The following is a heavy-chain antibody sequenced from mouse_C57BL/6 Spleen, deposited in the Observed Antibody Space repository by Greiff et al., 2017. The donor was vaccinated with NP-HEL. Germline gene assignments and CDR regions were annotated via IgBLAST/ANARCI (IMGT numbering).Heavy chain of an antibody. Sequence: VQLKESGPGLVAPSQSLSITCPVSGFSFTSHAISLVRQPPGTGLEWLGVLWTGGCTNYNSALKSRLSISKDNSKSKVFLKMNSLQTEDTARYYCARNDGYGYAMDYWGQGTSVTVSS. J-gene: IGHJ4*01. CDR3: ARNDGYGYAMDY. CDR1: GFSFTSHA. CDR2: LWTGGCT. V-gene: IGHV2-9-1*01. D-gene: IGHD2-2*01.